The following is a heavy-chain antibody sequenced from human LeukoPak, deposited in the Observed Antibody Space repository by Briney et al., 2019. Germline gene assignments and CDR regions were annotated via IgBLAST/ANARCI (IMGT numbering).Heavy chain of an antibody. CDR3: ASSGSYLDFGVY. Sequence: KSSETLSLTCTVSGGSISSGDYYWSWIRQPPGKGLEWIGYIYYSGSTYYNPSLKSRVTISVDTSKNQFSLKLSSVTAADTAVYYCASSGSYLDFGVYWGQGTLVTVSS. CDR2: IYYSGST. V-gene: IGHV4-30-4*01. J-gene: IGHJ4*02. D-gene: IGHD1-26*01. CDR1: GGSISSGDYY.